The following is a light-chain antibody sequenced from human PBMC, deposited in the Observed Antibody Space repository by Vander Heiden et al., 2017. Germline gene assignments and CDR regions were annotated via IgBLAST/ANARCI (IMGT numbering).Light chain of an antibody. CDR2: EVS. V-gene: IGLV2-14*01. CDR3: SSYSSTSTSVV. J-gene: IGLJ2*01. Sequence: ALTQPAPVSGSPGQPITISCTGTTSDVGGYNYVSWYQQHPGRAPKLLIYEVSHRPSGVSDRFSGSKSGYTASLTISGLQAEDEADYYCSSYSSTSTSVVFGGGTTLSVL. CDR1: TSDVGGYNY.